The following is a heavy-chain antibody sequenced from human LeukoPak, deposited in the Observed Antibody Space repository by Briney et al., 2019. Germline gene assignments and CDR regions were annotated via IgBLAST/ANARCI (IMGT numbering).Heavy chain of an antibody. D-gene: IGHD3-10*01. CDR2: IYPGDSDT. CDR3: VRREGGSDTRYFDY. CDR1: GYSFTSYW. J-gene: IGHJ4*02. Sequence: GESLKISCKGSGYSFTSYWIAWVRQMPGKGLEWMGFIYPGDSDTRYSPSFQGQVTISADKSITTAYLQWSSLKASDTAMYYCVRREGGSDTRYFDYWGQGTLVTVSS. V-gene: IGHV5-51*01.